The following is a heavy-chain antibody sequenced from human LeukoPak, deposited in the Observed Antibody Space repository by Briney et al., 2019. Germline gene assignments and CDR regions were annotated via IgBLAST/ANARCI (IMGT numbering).Heavy chain of an antibody. D-gene: IGHD6-13*01. CDR3: ARGIRLLAAAGTGTGTNY. V-gene: IGHV1-2*02. J-gene: IGHJ4*02. CDR1: GYTFTGYY. CDR2: INPNSGGT. Sequence: GASVKVSCKASGYTFTGYYMHWVRQAPGQGLEWMGWINPNSGGTNYARKFQGRVTMTRDTSISTAYMELSRLRSDDTAVYYCARGIRLLAAAGTGTGTNYWGQGTLVTVSS.